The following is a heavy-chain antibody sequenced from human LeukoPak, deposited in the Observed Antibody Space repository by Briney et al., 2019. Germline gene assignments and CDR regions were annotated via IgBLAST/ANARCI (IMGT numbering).Heavy chain of an antibody. D-gene: IGHD3-10*01. V-gene: IGHV1-69*01. CDR3: ARDSPYGSGSLDY. J-gene: IGHJ4*02. CDR1: GGTFSSYA. CDR2: IIPIFGTA. Sequence: ASVKFSCKASGGTFSSYAISWVRQATGQGLEWMGGIIPIFGTANYAQKFQGRVTITADESTTTAYMELSSLRSEDTAVYYCARDSPYGSGSLDYWGQGTLVTVSS.